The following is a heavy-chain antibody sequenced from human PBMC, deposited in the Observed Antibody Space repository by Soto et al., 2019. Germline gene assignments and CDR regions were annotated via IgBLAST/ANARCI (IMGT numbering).Heavy chain of an antibody. CDR3: ARRLIGGALDAFDI. V-gene: IGHV4-59*08. CDR1: GGSISSYY. Sequence: SETLSLTCTVSGGSISSYYWSWFRHPPGKELGWSGYDYYSGGTNYNHPLKNRVTISVDTSKNQSSLKLSTVTAADTAVYYCARRLIGGALDAFDIWGKGTMVTVSS. D-gene: IGHD3-16*01. J-gene: IGHJ3*02. CDR2: DYYSGGT.